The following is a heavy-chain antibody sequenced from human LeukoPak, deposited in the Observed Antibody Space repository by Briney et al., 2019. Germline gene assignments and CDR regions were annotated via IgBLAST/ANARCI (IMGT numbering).Heavy chain of an antibody. V-gene: IGHV3-7*01. CDR1: GFTFSSSW. D-gene: IGHD1-26*01. CDR3: VRDRALSC. Sequence: GGSLRLSCAASGFTFSSSWMSWVRQAPGKGLEWVANIKQDGSDTYYVDSVKGRFTISRDNAKNSLFLQMNSLRAEDTAVYYCVRDRALSCWGQGTLVTVSS. J-gene: IGHJ4*02. CDR2: IKQDGSDT.